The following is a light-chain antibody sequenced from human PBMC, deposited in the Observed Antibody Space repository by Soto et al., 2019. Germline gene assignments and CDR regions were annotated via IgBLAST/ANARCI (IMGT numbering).Light chain of an antibody. CDR3: SSSTSYSTVV. CDR1: SSDIGVYNY. CDR2: DVT. J-gene: IGLJ2*01. Sequence: QSVLTQPASVSESPGQSITISCTGTSSDIGVYNYVSWYQQHPGKAPKLMIYDVTSRPSGVSNRFSGSKSGNTASLTISGLQAEDEADYYSSSSTSYSTVVFGGGTKLTVL. V-gene: IGLV2-14*01.